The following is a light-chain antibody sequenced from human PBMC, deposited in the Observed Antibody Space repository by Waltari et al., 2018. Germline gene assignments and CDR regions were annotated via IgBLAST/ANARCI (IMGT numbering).Light chain of an antibody. Sequence: EIVLTQSPATLSLSPGERATLSCRASQSIASYLAWYQQKPGLAPRLLIYDASNRATGIPARFSGSGSGTDFTLTISSLEPEDFAVYYCQHRSNWPPSFGQGTKVEIE. CDR3: QHRSNWPPS. V-gene: IGKV3-11*01. CDR1: QSIASY. CDR2: DAS. J-gene: IGKJ2*01.